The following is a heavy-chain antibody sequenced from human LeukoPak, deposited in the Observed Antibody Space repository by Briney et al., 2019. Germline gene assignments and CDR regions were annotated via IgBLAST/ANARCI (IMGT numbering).Heavy chain of an antibody. CDR3: GSSDY. Sequence: PSETLSLTCTVSSGSTSSSSYYWGWIRQPQGKGLEWIGSIYYSGCTYYNPSLKSRVTISVDTSKNQFSLKLSSVTAADTAVYYCGSSDYWGQGTLVTVSS. CDR2: IYYSGCT. V-gene: IGHV4-39*01. D-gene: IGHD2-2*01. J-gene: IGHJ4*02. CDR1: SGSTSSSSYY.